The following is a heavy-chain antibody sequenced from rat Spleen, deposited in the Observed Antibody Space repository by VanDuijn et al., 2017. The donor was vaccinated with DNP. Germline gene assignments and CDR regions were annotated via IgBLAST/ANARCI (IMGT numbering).Heavy chain of an antibody. V-gene: IGHV5-7*01. J-gene: IGHJ3*01. Sequence: EVQLVESGGGLVQPGRSLKLSCAASGFTFSDYNMAWVRQAPKKGLEWVATITHGGGNTYYRDSVKGRFTISRDNADSTLYLQMDSLRSEDSATYYCTIDSYNSPFAYWGQGTLVTVSS. CDR3: TIDSYNSPFAY. CDR2: ITHGGGNT. CDR1: GFTFSDYN. D-gene: IGHD1-5*01.